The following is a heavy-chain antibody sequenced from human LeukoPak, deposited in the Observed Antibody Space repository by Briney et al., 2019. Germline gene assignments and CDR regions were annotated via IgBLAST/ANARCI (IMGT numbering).Heavy chain of an antibody. CDR2: IYYSGST. Sequence: PSETLSLTCTVSGGSISSSNYYWGWIRQPPGKGLEWIGCIYYSGSTYYNPSLKSRVTISVDTSRNQTSLKLSSVTAADTAVYYCARQAKGYMDVWGKGTTVTVSS. CDR1: GGSISSSNYY. J-gene: IGHJ6*03. V-gene: IGHV4-39*01. CDR3: ARQAKGYMDV.